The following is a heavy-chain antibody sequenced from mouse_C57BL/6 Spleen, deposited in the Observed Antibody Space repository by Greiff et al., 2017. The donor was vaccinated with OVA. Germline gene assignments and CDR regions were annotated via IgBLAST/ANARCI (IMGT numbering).Heavy chain of an antibody. V-gene: IGHV1-62-2*01. CDR3: ARHEGGNYEGVGYFDV. J-gene: IGHJ1*03. CDR1: GYTFTEYT. D-gene: IGHD2-1*01. CDR2: FYPGSGSI. Sequence: QVQLQQSGAELVKPGASVKLSCKASGYTFTEYTIHWVKQRSGQGLEWIGWFYPGSGSIKYNEKFKDKATLTADKSSSTVYMERSRLTSEDSAVYFCARHEGGNYEGVGYFDVWGTGTTVTVSS.